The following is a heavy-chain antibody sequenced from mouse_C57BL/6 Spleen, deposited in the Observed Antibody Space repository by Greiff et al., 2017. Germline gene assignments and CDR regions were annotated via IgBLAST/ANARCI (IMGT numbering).Heavy chain of an antibody. CDR3: ARKDYGNYAGFAY. V-gene: IGHV5-15*01. CDR1: GFTFSDYG. J-gene: IGHJ3*01. CDR2: ISNLAYSI. D-gene: IGHD2-1*01. Sequence: EVNLVESGGGLVQPGGSLKLSCAASGFTFSDYGMAWVRQAPRKGPEWVAFISNLAYSIYYADTVTGRFTISRENAKNTLYLEMSSLRSEDTAMYYCARKDYGNYAGFAYWGQGTLVTVSA.